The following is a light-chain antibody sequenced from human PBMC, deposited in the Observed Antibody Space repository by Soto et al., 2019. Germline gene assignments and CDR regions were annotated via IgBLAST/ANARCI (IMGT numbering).Light chain of an antibody. CDR2: DAS. V-gene: IGKV1-5*01. Sequence: DIQMTQSPSSLSASVGDRVTITCRASQSISSFLNWYQQKPGKAPKLLIYDASTLESGVPSRFSGSGSGTEFTLTISSLQPDDFATYYCQQYDSYSRTFGQGTKV. J-gene: IGKJ1*01. CDR1: QSISSF. CDR3: QQYDSYSRT.